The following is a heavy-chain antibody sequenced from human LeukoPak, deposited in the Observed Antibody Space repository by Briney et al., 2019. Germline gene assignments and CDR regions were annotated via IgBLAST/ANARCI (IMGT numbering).Heavy chain of an antibody. V-gene: IGHV3-7*01. CDR1: GFTFTTYW. D-gene: IGHD3-10*01. CDR3: VKVARYYYGSETYYFFEH. Sequence: PGGSLRLSCAASGFTFTTYWMSWVRQLPGKGLEWVAHINQDGTEKYYVDSVKGRFTISRDNAKNSLDLQMNSLRVEDTGFYYCVKVARYYYGSETYYFFEHWGQGTPVTASS. J-gene: IGHJ4*02. CDR2: INQDGTEK.